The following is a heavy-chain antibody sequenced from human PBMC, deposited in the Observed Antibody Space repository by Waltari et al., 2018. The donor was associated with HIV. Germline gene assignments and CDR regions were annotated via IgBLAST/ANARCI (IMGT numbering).Heavy chain of an antibody. Sequence: EVQLAESGGGLVQPGGSLRLSCSASGLKFRNYWMTWVRQAPGKGVEWVANLNQEEHKDDQVDSVNGRFTNSRDNTQTSVFLQMDNLRAEDTAVYYCVRDGSPSDSSAHYDALDIWGQGTLVTVSS. V-gene: IGHV3-7*01. D-gene: IGHD6-19*01. CDR2: LNQEEHKD. J-gene: IGHJ3*02. CDR3: VRDGSPSDSSAHYDALDI. CDR1: GLKFRNYW.